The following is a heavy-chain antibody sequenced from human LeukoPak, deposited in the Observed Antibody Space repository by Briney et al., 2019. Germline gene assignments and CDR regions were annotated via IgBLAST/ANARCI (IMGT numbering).Heavy chain of an antibody. CDR1: GLTFSSYA. Sequence: GGSLRLSCAASGLTFSSYAMSWVRQAPGKGLEWVSTISGGGSGTWYADSVRGRFTISRDNPKNTLYLQMNSLRAEDTAVYYCARTPLSIWGKGTMVTVSS. D-gene: IGHD1-14*01. CDR2: ISGGGSGT. V-gene: IGHV3-23*01. CDR3: ARTPLSI. J-gene: IGHJ3*02.